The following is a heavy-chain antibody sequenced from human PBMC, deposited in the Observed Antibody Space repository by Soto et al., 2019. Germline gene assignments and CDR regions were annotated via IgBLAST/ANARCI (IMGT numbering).Heavy chain of an antibody. V-gene: IGHV3-23*01. Sequence: GGSLRLSCAASKFTFSSYAMSWVRQAPGKGLEWVSVISGSGGSTYYADSVKSRLTITKDTSKNQVVLTMTNMDPADTATYFCAHRTTTVTWWFDPWGQGTLVTVSS. CDR2: ISGSGGST. CDR3: AHRTTTVTWWFDP. J-gene: IGHJ5*02. D-gene: IGHD4-17*01. CDR1: KFTFSSYA.